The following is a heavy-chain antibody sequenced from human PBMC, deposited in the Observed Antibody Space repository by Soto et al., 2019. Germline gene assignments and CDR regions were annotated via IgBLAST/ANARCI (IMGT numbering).Heavy chain of an antibody. V-gene: IGHV4-31*03. CDR2: IYYSGST. J-gene: IGHJ5*02. CDR1: GGSISSGGYY. D-gene: IGHD3-22*01. CDR3: ARGHGDITYYYDSKFDP. Sequence: QVQLQESGPGLVKPSQTLSLTCTVSGGSISSGGYYWSWIRQHPGKGLEWIGYIYYSGSTYYNPSLKSRVTISVDTSKNQFSLKLSSVTAADTAVYYCARGHGDITYYYDSKFDPWGQGNLVTVSS.